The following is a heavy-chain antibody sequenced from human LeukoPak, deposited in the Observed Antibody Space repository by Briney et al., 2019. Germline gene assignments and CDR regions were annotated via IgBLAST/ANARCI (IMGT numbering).Heavy chain of an antibody. Sequence: PSETLSLTCAVYGGSFSGYYWSWIRQPPGKGLEWIGEINHSGSTNYNPSLKSRVTISVDTSKNQFSLKLSSVTAADTAVYCCARGRRTMVRGVIHQYWGQGTLVTVSS. D-gene: IGHD3-10*01. CDR2: INHSGST. CDR3: ARGRRTMVRGVIHQY. V-gene: IGHV4-34*01. CDR1: GGSFSGYY. J-gene: IGHJ4*02.